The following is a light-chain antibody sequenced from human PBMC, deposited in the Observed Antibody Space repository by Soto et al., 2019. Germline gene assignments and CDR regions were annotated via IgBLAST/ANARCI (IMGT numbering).Light chain of an antibody. CDR1: QSVSSSY. CDR3: QQYGSSPIT. J-gene: IGKJ5*01. CDR2: GAS. V-gene: IGKV3-20*01. Sequence: EIVLTQSPGTLSLSPGERATLSYRASQSVSSSYLAWYQQKSGQAPRHLIYGASSRATGIPDRFSGSGSGTDFTLTISRLEPEDFAAYYCQQYGSSPITFGQGTRLEMK.